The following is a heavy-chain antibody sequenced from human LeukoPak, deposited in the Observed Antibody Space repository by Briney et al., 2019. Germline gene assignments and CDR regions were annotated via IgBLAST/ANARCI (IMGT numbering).Heavy chain of an antibody. V-gene: IGHV3-23*01. D-gene: IGHD2-21*02. Sequence: GGSLRLSCAASGFTFSSYAMSWVRQAPGKGLEWVSAISGSGGSTYYADSVKGRFTISRDNSKNTLYLQMNSLRAEDTAVYYCARVLVGTVVTPDAFDIWGQGTMVTVSS. CDR2: ISGSGGST. CDR3: ARVLVGTVVTPDAFDI. CDR1: GFTFSSYA. J-gene: IGHJ3*02.